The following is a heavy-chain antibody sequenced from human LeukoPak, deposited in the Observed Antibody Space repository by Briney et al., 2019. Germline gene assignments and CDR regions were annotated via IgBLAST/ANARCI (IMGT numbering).Heavy chain of an antibody. CDR1: GGSISSSSYF. D-gene: IGHD6-25*01. CDR2: IYYSGST. J-gene: IGHJ4*02. CDR3: ARRGSGYVLDY. Sequence: SETLSLTCTVSGGSISSSSYFWGWVRQPAWKGLEWLGSIYYSGSTYYNPALKSRVTISVDTSKNQFSLKLSSVTAADTAVYYCARRGSGYVLDYWGQGTLVTVSS. V-gene: IGHV4-39*01.